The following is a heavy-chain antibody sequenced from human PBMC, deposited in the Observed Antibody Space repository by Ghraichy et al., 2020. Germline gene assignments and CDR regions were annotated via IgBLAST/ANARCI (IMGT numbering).Heavy chain of an antibody. V-gene: IGHV1-18*04. CDR3: ARDMGLDHYYYGMDV. J-gene: IGHJ6*02. Sequence: ASVKVSCKASGYTFTSYGISWVRQAPGQGLEGMGWISAYNGNTNYAQKLQGRVTMTTDTSTSTAYMELRSLRSDDTAVYYCARDMGLDHYYYGMDVWGQGTTVTVSS. CDR2: ISAYNGNT. CDR1: GYTFTSYG. D-gene: IGHD3/OR15-3a*01.